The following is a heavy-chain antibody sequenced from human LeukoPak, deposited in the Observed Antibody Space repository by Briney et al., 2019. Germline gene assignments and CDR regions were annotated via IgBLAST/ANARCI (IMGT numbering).Heavy chain of an antibody. CDR3: QTPGTRIYYYDRSGNTH. V-gene: IGHV3-23*01. Sequence: GGSLRLSCAASGFTFSSYAMSWVRQAPGKGLEWVSAISGSGGSTYYADSVKGRFTISRDNSKNTLYLQMNSLRAEDTAVYYCQTPGTRIYYYDRSGNTHWGQGTLVTVSS. CDR2: ISGSGGST. D-gene: IGHD3-22*01. CDR1: GFTFSSYA. J-gene: IGHJ4*02.